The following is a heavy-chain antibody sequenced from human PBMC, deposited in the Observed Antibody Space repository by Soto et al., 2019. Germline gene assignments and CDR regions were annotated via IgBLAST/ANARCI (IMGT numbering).Heavy chain of an antibody. CDR3: ARVRPNYYASSGYPVGLDY. CDR1: GGSFSGYY. CDR2: INHSGST. D-gene: IGHD3-22*01. J-gene: IGHJ4*02. Sequence: KPSETLSLTCAVYGGSFSGYYWSWIRQPPGKGLEWIGEINHSGSTNYNPSLKSRVTISVDTSKNQFSLKLSSVTAADTAVYYCARVRPNYYASSGYPVGLDYWGQGTLVPVSS. V-gene: IGHV4-34*01.